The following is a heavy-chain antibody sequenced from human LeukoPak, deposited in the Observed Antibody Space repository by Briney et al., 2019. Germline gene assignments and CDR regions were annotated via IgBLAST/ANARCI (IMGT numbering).Heavy chain of an antibody. J-gene: IGHJ4*02. Sequence: PSETLSLTCTVSGGSIGISNYYWGWIRQPPGRGLEWIGSISYSGTYYNPSLKSRLTISVDTSKNHFSLNLRSVTAADTAVYYCARRTSNPVGAIDYWGQGTLVTVSS. CDR1: GGSIGISNYY. CDR2: ISYSGT. CDR3: ARRTSNPVGAIDY. D-gene: IGHD1-26*01. V-gene: IGHV4-39*01.